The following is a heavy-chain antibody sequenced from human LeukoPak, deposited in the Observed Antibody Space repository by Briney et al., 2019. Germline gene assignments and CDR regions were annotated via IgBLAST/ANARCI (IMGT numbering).Heavy chain of an antibody. V-gene: IGHV4-34*01. Sequence: SETLSLTCAVYGVSFSGYYWSWIRQPPGKGLEWIGEINHSGSTNYNPSLKSRVTMSVDTSKNQFSLKLSSVTAADTAVYYCARDRSTGIYYYYYMDVWGKGTTVTVSS. J-gene: IGHJ6*03. CDR3: ARDRSTGIYYYYYMDV. CDR1: GVSFSGYY. D-gene: IGHD2-2*01. CDR2: INHSGST.